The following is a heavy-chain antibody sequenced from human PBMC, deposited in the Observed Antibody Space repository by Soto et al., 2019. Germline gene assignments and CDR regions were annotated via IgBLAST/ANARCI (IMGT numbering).Heavy chain of an antibody. CDR3: AKDGEPDSSGYYH. CDR1: GFTFSSYA. Sequence: GGSRRLSCAASGFTFSSYAMSWVRQAPGKGLEWVSAISGSGGSTYYADSVKGRFTISRDNSKNTLYLQMNSLRAEDTAVYYCAKDGEPDSSGYYHWGQGTLVTVSS. D-gene: IGHD3-22*01. CDR2: ISGSGGST. V-gene: IGHV3-23*01. J-gene: IGHJ5*02.